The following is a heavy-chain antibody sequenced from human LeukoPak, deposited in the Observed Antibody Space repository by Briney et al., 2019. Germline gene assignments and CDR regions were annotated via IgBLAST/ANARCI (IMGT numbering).Heavy chain of an antibody. Sequence: ASVKVSCKASGYTFTSYGISWVRQAPGQGLEWMGWISAYNGNTNYAQKLQGRGTMTTDTSTSTDYMELRSLRSDDTAVYYCARDRAAAGRRNLGWPTFDYWGQGTLVTVSS. CDR2: ISAYNGNT. J-gene: IGHJ4*02. CDR3: ARDRAAAGRRNLGWPTFDY. V-gene: IGHV1-18*01. D-gene: IGHD6-13*01. CDR1: GYTFTSYG.